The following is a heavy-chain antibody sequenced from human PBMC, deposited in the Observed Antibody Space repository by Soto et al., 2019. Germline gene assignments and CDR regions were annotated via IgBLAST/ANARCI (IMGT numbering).Heavy chain of an antibody. Sequence: SETLSLTCTFSGGSLGSYYWDWIRQPPGKGLEWIGYIDYSGSTNYNPSLKSRVTMSVDTSKNQFSLKLSSVTAADTAVYYCARSMDVWGQGTTVTVSS. J-gene: IGHJ6*02. CDR1: GGSLGSYY. CDR3: ARSMDV. V-gene: IGHV4-59*08. CDR2: IDYSGST.